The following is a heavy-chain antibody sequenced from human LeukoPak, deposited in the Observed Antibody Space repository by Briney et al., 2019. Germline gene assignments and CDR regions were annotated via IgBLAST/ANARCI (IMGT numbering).Heavy chain of an antibody. CDR2: TSSSGNT. CDR1: GDSISYFY. CDR3: ARGVIAAGGNDLDY. V-gene: IGHV4-4*07. Sequence: SETLSLTCSVSGDSISYFYWSWIRQAAGKGLEWIGRTSSSGNTDYNASLKSRVTMSVDTSKNQLSLKVISVTAADTAVYYCARGVIAAGGNDLDYWGQGTLVTVSS. D-gene: IGHD6-13*01. J-gene: IGHJ4*02.